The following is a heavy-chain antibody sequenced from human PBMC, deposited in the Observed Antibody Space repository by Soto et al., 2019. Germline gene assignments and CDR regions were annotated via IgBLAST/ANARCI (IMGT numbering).Heavy chain of an antibody. J-gene: IGHJ4*02. Sequence: QVQLQESGPGLLKPSQTLSLACGVSGDSLNRGFHHWSWIRQTPGKGLQLIGYIDSNGDTYYDPSLTNRHNMSIATNESRFSLKLTSVSAPATAVHYCARATVYSCPNAQCGFYFDHWGQGALVTVSS. V-gene: IGHV4-31*11. CDR1: GDSLNRGFHH. CDR3: ARATVYSCPNAQCGFYFDH. CDR2: IDSNGDT. D-gene: IGHD2-15*01.